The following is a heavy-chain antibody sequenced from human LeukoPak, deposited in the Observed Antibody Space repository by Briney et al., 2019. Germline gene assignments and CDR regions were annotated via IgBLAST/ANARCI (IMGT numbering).Heavy chain of an antibody. V-gene: IGHV4-59*01. D-gene: IGHD6-19*01. CDR1: GGSISNYY. Sequence: KPSETLSLTFTGSGGSISNYYWGCVRQPPRKGLEWIGFIYYSGSTNYNPSLKSRVTISVDTSKNQFSLKLSSVTAADTAVYYCARGYSSGLYFDYWGQGTLVTVSS. CDR3: ARGYSSGLYFDY. CDR2: IYYSGST. J-gene: IGHJ4*02.